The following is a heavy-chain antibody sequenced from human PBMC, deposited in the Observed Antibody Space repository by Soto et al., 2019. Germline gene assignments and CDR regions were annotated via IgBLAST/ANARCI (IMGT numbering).Heavy chain of an antibody. CDR3: ARYLGTLGDNGIFLDT. D-gene: IGHD1-20*01. Sequence: GASVKVSCKASGYTFTSYGISWVRQAPGQGLEWMGWISAYNGNTNYAQKLQGRVTMTTDTSTSTAYMELRSLRSDDTAVYYCARYLGTLGDNGIFLDTWGQGTLVTVSS. CDR1: GYTFTSYG. V-gene: IGHV1-18*01. J-gene: IGHJ5*02. CDR2: ISAYNGNT.